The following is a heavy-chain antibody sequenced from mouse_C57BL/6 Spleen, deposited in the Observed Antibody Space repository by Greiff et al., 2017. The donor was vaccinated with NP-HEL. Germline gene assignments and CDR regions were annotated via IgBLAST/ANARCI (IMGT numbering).Heavy chain of an antibody. D-gene: IGHD4-1*01. CDR1: GYTFTSYW. CDR2: IDPSDSYT. J-gene: IGHJ2*01. Sequence: QVQLQQPGAELVKPGASVKLSCKASGYTFTSYWMQWVKQRPGQGLEWIGEIDPSDSYTNYNQKFKGKATLTVDTSSSTAYMQLSSQTSEDSAVYYCAREITGTGTDYWGQGTTRTVSS. CDR3: AREITGTGTDY. V-gene: IGHV1-50*01.